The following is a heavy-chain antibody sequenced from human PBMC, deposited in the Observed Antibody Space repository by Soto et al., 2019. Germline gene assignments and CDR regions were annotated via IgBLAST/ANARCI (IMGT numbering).Heavy chain of an antibody. CDR3: ARSLYRDDFWSGYYYFDY. Sequence: ASVKVSCKASGYTFTGYYMHWVRQAPGQGLEWMGWINPNSGGTNYAQKFQGRVTMTRDTSISTAYMELSRLRSDDTAVYYCARSLYRDDFWSGYYYFDYWGQGTLVTSPQ. CDR2: INPNSGGT. D-gene: IGHD3-3*01. V-gene: IGHV1-2*02. CDR1: GYTFTGYY. J-gene: IGHJ4*02.